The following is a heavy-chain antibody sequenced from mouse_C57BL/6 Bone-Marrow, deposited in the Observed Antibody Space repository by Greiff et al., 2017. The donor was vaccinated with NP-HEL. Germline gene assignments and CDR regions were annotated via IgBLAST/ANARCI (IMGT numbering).Heavy chain of an antibody. CDR3: ARSDGYYGQWYFDV. Sequence: EVQLQESGPGMVKPSQSLSLTCTVTGYSITSGYDWHWIRHFPGNKLEWMGYISYSGSTNYNPSLKSRISITHDTSKNHFFLKLNSVTTEDTATYYCARSDGYYGQWYFDVWGTGTTVTVSS. J-gene: IGHJ1*03. D-gene: IGHD2-3*01. CDR2: ISYSGST. CDR1: GYSITSGYD. V-gene: IGHV3-1*01.